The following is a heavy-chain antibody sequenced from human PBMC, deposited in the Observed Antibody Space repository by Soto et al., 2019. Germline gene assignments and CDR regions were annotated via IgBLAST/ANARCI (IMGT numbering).Heavy chain of an antibody. V-gene: IGHV3-7*05. CDR2: IKQDGSEK. D-gene: IGHD3-3*01. J-gene: IGHJ4*02. CDR3: ARVRTMDFWSGPHFDY. CDR1: GFTFSSYW. Sequence: GGSLRLSCAASGFTFSSYWMSWVRQAPGKGLEWVANIKQDGSEKYYVDSVKGRFTISRDNAKNSLYLQMNSLRAEDTAVYYCARVRTMDFWSGPHFDYWGQGTLVTVSS.